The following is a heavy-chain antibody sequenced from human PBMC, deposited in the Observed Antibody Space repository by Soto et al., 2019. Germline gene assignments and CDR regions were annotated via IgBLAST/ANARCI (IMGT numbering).Heavy chain of an antibody. CDR3: ASGRRHSQSMIVVFVQ. D-gene: IGHD3-22*01. CDR2: IIPIFGSA. V-gene: IGHV1-69*12. J-gene: IGHJ4*02. CDR1: GGTFSSYP. Sequence: QVQLVQSGAEVKKPGSSVKVSCNSSGGTFSSYPIIWVRQAPGQGLEWMGGIIPIFGSATYAQQFQGRVTTTAAESTSRAYMELSRPKSDDTAVYYCASGRRHSQSMIVVFVQWGQGTLVTVSS.